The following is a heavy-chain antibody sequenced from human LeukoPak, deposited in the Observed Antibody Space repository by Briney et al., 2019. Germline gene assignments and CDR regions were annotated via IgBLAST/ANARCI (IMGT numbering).Heavy chain of an antibody. D-gene: IGHD3-10*01. CDR2: ISGSGGST. Sequence: GGSLRLSCPASGFTFRSYAMSWVRQARGKGLEWVSAISGSGGSTSYADSVKGRFTISRDNSKNTLSLQMNSLRAEDTAVYYCATLWFGELALYWGQGTLVSVSS. V-gene: IGHV3-23*01. CDR1: GFTFRSYA. CDR3: ATLWFGELALY. J-gene: IGHJ4*02.